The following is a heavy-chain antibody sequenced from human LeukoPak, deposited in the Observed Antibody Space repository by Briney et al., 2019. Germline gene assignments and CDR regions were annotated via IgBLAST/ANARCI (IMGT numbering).Heavy chain of an antibody. J-gene: IGHJ5*01. Sequence: GGSLRLSCAASGFTFSSYAMNWVRQAPGKGLEWVSVISGSGGSTYYADSVKGRFTISRDNSKNTLYLQMNSLRAEDTAVYYCAKNPGYTYGDSWGQGTLVTVSS. D-gene: IGHD5-18*01. CDR3: AKNPGYTYGDS. V-gene: IGHV3-23*01. CDR2: ISGSGGST. CDR1: GFTFSSYA.